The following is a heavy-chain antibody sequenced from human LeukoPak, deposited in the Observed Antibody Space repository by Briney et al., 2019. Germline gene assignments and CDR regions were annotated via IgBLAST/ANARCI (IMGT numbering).Heavy chain of an antibody. CDR2: IIPIFGTA. CDR1: RGTFSSYA. Sequence: ASVKVSCKACRGTFSSYAIRWVRQPPGQGLEWMGRIIPIFGTANYAQKFQGRVTITADKSTSTAYMELSSLRSEDTAVYYCARALGMATINAFDIWGQGTMVTVSS. D-gene: IGHD5-24*01. V-gene: IGHV1-69*06. J-gene: IGHJ3*02. CDR3: ARALGMATINAFDI.